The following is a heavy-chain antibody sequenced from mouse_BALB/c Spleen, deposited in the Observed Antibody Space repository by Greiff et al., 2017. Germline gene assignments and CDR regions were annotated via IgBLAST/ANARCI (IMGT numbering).Heavy chain of an antibody. D-gene: IGHD1-1*01. Sequence: EVKVVESGGGLVKPGGSLKLSCAASGFTFSSYTMSWVRQTPEKRLEWVATISSGGSYTYYPDSVKGRFTISRDNAKNTLYLQMSSLKSEDTAMYYCTRDLTTVVPYAMYYWGQGTSVTVSS. V-gene: IGHV5-6-4*01. J-gene: IGHJ4*01. CDR3: TRDLTTVVPYAMYY. CDR2: ISSGGSYT. CDR1: GFTFSSYT.